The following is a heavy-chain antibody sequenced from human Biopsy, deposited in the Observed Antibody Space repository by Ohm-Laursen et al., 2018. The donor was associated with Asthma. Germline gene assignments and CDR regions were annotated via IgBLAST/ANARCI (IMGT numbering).Heavy chain of an antibody. CDR3: ARTYYDFLTGQVKDVFGV. V-gene: IGHV1-3*04. CDR1: GYNFISFA. Sequence: ASVKVSCKASGYNFISFAIHWVRQAPGQRLEWMGWVNTGNGDTKYSQKFRGRVTITRDTSASTAYMELRSLRSEDTATYYCARTYYDFLTGQVKDVFGVWGQGTMVTVSS. CDR2: VNTGNGDT. J-gene: IGHJ3*01. D-gene: IGHD3-9*01.